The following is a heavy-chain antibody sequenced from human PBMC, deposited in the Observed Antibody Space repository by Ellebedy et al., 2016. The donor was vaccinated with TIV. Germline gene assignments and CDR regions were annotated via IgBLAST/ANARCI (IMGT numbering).Heavy chain of an antibody. Sequence: GESLKISCSASGFTFSHYAMHWVRRAPGKGLEYVSAMNNNGGNTYYADSVKGRFTISRDNSKNTLYLQMNSLRPEDTAMYYCVKDRGDIIRDFDYWGQGTLVTVSS. J-gene: IGHJ4*02. CDR1: GFTFSHYA. D-gene: IGHD2-21*02. CDR2: MNNNGGNT. V-gene: IGHV3-64D*06. CDR3: VKDRGDIIRDFDY.